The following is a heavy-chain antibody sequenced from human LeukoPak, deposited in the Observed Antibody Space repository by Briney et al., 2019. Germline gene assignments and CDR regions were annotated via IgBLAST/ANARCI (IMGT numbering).Heavy chain of an antibody. CDR2: IYHSGNT. D-gene: IGHD2-15*01. CDR1: GYSITSGYY. V-gene: IGHV4-38-2*02. J-gene: IGHJ4*02. CDR3: ARAGYCSGVSCYSAVPGKY. Sequence: PSETLSLTCTVSGYSITSGYYWAWIRQSPGKGLEWIGSIYHSGNTYYNPSLKSRVIILVDTSKNQFSLQLGSVTPTDTAVYYCARAGYCSGVSCYSAVPGKYWGQRALVTLSS.